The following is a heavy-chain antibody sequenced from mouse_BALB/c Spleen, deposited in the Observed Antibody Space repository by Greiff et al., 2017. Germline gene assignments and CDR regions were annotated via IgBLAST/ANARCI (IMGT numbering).Heavy chain of an antibody. D-gene: IGHD2-4*01. CDR2: IYPGNSDT. CDR1: GYTFTSYW. CDR3: TRAGDYDVPFAY. J-gene: IGHJ3*01. Sequence: VQLKQSGTVLARPGASVKMSCTASGYTFTSYWMPWVRQRPGQGLEWIGAIYPGNSDTSYNQKFKGKAKLTTVTSASTAYMELSSLTNEDSAVYYCTRAGDYDVPFAYWGQGTLVTVAA. V-gene: IGHV1-5*01.